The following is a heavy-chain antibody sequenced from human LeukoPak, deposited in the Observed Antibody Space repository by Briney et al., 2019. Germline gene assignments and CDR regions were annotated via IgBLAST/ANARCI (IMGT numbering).Heavy chain of an antibody. CDR3: ATQHILWSPVDC. J-gene: IGHJ4*02. V-gene: IGHV3-48*03. Sequence: PGGSLRLSCAASGFTFSSYEMHWVRQAPGKGLEWVSYISSSGSTIYYADSVKGRFTISRDNAKNSLYLQMNSLRAEDTAVYYCATQHILWSPVDCWGQGTLVTVSS. CDR2: ISSSGSTI. D-gene: IGHD3-10*01. CDR1: GFTFSSYE.